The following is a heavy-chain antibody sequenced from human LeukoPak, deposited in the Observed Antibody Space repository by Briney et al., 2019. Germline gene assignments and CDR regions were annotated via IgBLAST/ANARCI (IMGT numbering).Heavy chain of an antibody. CDR3: ARHGVYSYAPPDAFDI. D-gene: IGHD5-18*01. V-gene: IGHV4-34*01. CDR2: INHSGST. J-gene: IGHJ3*02. Sequence: SETLSLTCAVYGGSFSGYYWSWIRQPPGKGLEWIGEINHSGSTNYNPSLKSRVTISVDTSKNQFSLKLSSVTAADTAVYYCARHGVYSYAPPDAFDIWGQGTMVTVSS. CDR1: GGSFSGYY.